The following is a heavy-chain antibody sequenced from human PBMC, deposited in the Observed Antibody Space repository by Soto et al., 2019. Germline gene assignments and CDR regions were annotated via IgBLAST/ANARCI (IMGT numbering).Heavy chain of an antibody. J-gene: IGHJ4*02. CDR3: ARDTSRGYSGYALDY. CDR2: INLNSGGT. V-gene: IGHV1-2*04. Sequence: ASVKVSCKASGYTFTGYYMHWVRQAPGQGLEWMGWINLNSGGTNYAQKFQGWVTMTRDTSISTAYMELSRLRSDDTAVYYCARDTSRGYSGYALDYWGQGTLVTVPQ. CDR1: GYTFTGYY. D-gene: IGHD5-12*01.